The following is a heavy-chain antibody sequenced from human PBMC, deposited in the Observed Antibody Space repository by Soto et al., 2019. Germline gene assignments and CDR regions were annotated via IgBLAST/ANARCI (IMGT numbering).Heavy chain of an antibody. D-gene: IGHD3-3*01. CDR1: GFTFSSYS. J-gene: IGHJ5*02. CDR2: ISSSSSYI. Sequence: GGSLRLSCAASGFTFSSYSMNWVRQAPGKRLEWVSSISSSSSYIYYADSVKGRFTISRDNAKNSLYLQMNSLRAEDTAVYYCARGPGVRFLACPAWGQGTLVTVSS. CDR3: ARGPGVRFLACPA. V-gene: IGHV3-21*01.